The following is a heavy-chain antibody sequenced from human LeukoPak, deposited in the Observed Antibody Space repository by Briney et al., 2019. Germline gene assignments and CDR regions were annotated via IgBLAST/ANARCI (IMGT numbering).Heavy chain of an antibody. D-gene: IGHD4-17*01. CDR1: GGSIRSADYY. CDR2: ICYTGIT. CDR3: ARKKDDGDYHIDY. J-gene: IGHJ4*02. V-gene: IGHV4-31*02. Sequence: SQTLSLTCTVSGGSIRSADYYWSWFRQHPGKGLEWLGYICYTGITYYNPSLKSRVSLSVDTSNNQFSLRLSSVTAADTAVYYCARKKDDGDYHIDYWGQGTLVTVSS.